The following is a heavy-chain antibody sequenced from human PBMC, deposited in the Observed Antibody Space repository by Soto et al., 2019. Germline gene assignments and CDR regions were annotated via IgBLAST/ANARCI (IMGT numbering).Heavy chain of an antibody. J-gene: IGHJ6*02. V-gene: IGHV1-69*12. CDR1: GGTFSSYA. D-gene: IGHD2-15*01. Sequence: QVQLVQSGAEVKKPWSSVKVSCKASGGTFSSYAISWVRQAPGQGLEWMGGIIPIFGTANYAQKFQGRVTITADESTSTAYMELSSLRSEDTAVYYCASYIVVVVAATRYYYGMDVWGQGTTVTVSS. CDR3: ASYIVVVVAATRYYYGMDV. CDR2: IIPIFGTA.